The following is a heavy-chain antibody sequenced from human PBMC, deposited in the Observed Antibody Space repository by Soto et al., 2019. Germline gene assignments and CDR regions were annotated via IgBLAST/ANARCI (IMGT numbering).Heavy chain of an antibody. CDR2: IYYSGST. V-gene: IGHV4-31*03. D-gene: IGHD3-9*01. Sequence: PSETLSLTCTVSGGSISSGGYYWSWIRQHPGKGLEWIGYIYYSGSTYYNPSLKSRVTISVDTSKNQFSLKLSSVTAADTAVYYCARVSRYGPYYFDHWGPGTLVTVSS. J-gene: IGHJ4*02. CDR3: ARVSRYGPYYFDH. CDR1: GGSISSGGYY.